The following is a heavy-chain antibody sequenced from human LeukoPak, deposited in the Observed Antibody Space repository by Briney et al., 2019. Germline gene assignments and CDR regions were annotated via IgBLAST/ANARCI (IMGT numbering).Heavy chain of an antibody. CDR1: GFTFNNYN. Sequence: GGSLRLSCAASGFTFNNYNMNWVRQAPGKALEWVSSITSSGTYIFYADSVKGRFTISRDNAKNSLYLQMNSLGPEDTAVYYCARARAAGGTPLDYWGQGTLVTVSS. CDR3: ARARAAGGTPLDY. V-gene: IGHV3-21*04. CDR2: ITSSGTYI. D-gene: IGHD6-13*01. J-gene: IGHJ4*02.